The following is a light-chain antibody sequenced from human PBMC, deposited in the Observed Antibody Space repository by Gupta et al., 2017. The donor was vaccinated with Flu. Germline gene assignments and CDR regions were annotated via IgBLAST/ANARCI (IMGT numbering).Light chain of an antibody. J-gene: IGKJ1*01. V-gene: IGKV3-15*01. Sequence: EIVMTQFPATLSVSPGERATLSCRASQSVSSNLAWYQKKPGQAPRLLTYGASTRATGIPARFSGSGSGTEFTLTISSLQSEDFAVYYCQQYNNWPPWTFGQGTKVEIK. CDR2: GAS. CDR1: QSVSSN. CDR3: QQYNNWPPWT.